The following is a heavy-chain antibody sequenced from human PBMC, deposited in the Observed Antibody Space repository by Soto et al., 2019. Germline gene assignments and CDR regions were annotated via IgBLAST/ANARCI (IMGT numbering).Heavy chain of an antibody. CDR3: AKVLDASMVVNGYLY. J-gene: IGHJ4*02. Sequence: EVQLLESGGGLVQPGGSLRLPCAASGFTFSSYAMSWVRQAPGKGLEWVSAIGGSGDSTYYADSVKGRFTISRDNSKNTLYLQVNSLRAEDTAVYYCAKVLDASMVVNGYLYWGQGTLVTVSS. V-gene: IGHV3-23*01. CDR1: GFTFSSYA. D-gene: IGHD5-18*01. CDR2: IGGSGDST.